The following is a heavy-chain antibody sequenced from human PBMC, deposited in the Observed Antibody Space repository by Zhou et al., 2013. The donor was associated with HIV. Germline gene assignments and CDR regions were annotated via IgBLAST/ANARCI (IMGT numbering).Heavy chain of an antibody. CDR3: ARDPGCSSTSCHNWFDP. CDR1: GGTFSSYA. J-gene: IGHJ5*02. Sequence: QVQLVQSGAEVKKPGSSVKVSCKASGGTFSSYAISWVRQAPGQGLEWMGGIIPIFGTANYAQKFQGRVTITTDESTSTAYMELSSLRSEDTAVYYCARDPGCSSTSCHNWFDPWGQGTLGHRLL. CDR2: IIPIFGTA. V-gene: IGHV1-69*05. D-gene: IGHD2-2*01.